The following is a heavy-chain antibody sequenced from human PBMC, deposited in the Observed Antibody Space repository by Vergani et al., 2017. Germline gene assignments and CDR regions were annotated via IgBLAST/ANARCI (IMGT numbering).Heavy chain of an antibody. CDR2: INPNSGGT. CDR1: GYTLTELS. D-gene: IGHD6-6*01. J-gene: IGHJ6*02. Sequence: QVQLVQSGAEVKKPGASVKVSCKVSGYTLTELSMHWVRQAPGKGLEWMGWINPNSGGTNYAQKFQGRVTMTRDTSISTAYMELSRLRSDDTAVYYCAREERSSSWLVYYYGMDVWGQGTTVTVSS. V-gene: IGHV1-2*02. CDR3: AREERSSSWLVYYYGMDV.